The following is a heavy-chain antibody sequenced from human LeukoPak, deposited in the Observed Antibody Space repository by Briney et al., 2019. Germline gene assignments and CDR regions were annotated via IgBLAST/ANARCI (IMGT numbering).Heavy chain of an antibody. D-gene: IGHD6-13*01. CDR3: AKLLAAADNWFDP. Sequence: GGSLILSCAASGFTFSSYAMSWVRQAPGKRLEWVSAISGSGGSTYYADSVKGRFTISRDNSKKTLYLQMNSLRVEDTAVYYCAKLLAAADNWFDPWGQGTLVTVSS. CDR2: ISGSGGST. J-gene: IGHJ5*02. CDR1: GFTFSSYA. V-gene: IGHV3-23*01.